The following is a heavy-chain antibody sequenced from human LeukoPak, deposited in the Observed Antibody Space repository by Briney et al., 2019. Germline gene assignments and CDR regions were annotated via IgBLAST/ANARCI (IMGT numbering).Heavy chain of an antibody. CDR3: VTGATVGASDI. V-gene: IGHV4-59*11. CDR1: GGSISSHY. CDR2: IYYSGST. J-gene: IGHJ3*02. Sequence: SETLSLTCTVSGGSISSHYWSWIRQPPGKGLEWIGYIYYSGSTNYNPSLKSRVTISVDTSKNQFSLKLSSVTAADTAVYYCVTGATVGASDIWGQGTMVTVSS. D-gene: IGHD5-12*01.